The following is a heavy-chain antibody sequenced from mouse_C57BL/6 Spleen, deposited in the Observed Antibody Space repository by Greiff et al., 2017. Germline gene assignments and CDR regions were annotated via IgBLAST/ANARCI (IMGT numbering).Heavy chain of an antibody. CDR3: AIYYYGSPLDD. D-gene: IGHD1-1*01. CDR1: GYAFSSSW. Sequence: QVQLQQSGPELVKPGASVKISCKASGYAFSSSWMNWVKQRPGKGLEWIGRIYPGDGDTNYNGKFKGKATLTADKSSSTAYMQLSSLTSEDSAVYFCAIYYYGSPLDDWGQGTTLTVSS. CDR2: IYPGDGDT. V-gene: IGHV1-82*01. J-gene: IGHJ2*01.